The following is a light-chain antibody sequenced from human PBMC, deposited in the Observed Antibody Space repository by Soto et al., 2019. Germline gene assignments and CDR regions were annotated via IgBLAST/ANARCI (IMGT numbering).Light chain of an antibody. CDR2: GNS. CDR1: SPNIGAGSD. CDR3: QCYDCSLSGSV. V-gene: IGLV1-40*01. Sequence: QSVLTPPPSVSGAPGQRVTISCTGSSPNIGAGSDVHWYQQLPGTAPKLLIYGNSNRPSGVPDRLSGSKSGTSASLAITGLQGGDEADYYCQCYDCSLSGSVFGGGTKLTVL. J-gene: IGLJ2*01.